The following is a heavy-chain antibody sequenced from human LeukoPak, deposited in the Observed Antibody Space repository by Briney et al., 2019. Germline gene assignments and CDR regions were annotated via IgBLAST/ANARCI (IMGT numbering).Heavy chain of an antibody. V-gene: IGHV1-2*02. J-gene: IGHJ6*03. CDR1: GYTFTGYY. CDR3: ARDNQPKRYYYGSGSYYNPNYYMDV. Sequence: GASVKVSCKASGYTFTGYYMHWVRQAPGQGLEWMGWINPNSGGTNYAQKFQGRVTMTRDTSISTAYMEPSRLRSDDTAVYYCARDNQPKRYYYGSGSYYNPNYYMDVWGKGTTVTVSS. CDR2: INPNSGGT. D-gene: IGHD3-10*01.